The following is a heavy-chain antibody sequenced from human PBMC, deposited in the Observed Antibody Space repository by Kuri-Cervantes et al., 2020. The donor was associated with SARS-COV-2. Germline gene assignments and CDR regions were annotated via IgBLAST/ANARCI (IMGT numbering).Heavy chain of an antibody. CDR3: ARQAYCDGDCYSWFDP. CDR2: IYYSGST. J-gene: IGHJ5*02. D-gene: IGHD2-21*01. Sequence: SETLSLTCTVSGGSISSSSYYWGWIRQPPGKGLEWFGSIYYSGSTYYNPSLKSRVTISVDKSKNQFSLTLSSRTAADTAVYYCARQAYCDGDCYSWFDPWGQGTLVTVSS. CDR1: GGSISSSSYY. V-gene: IGHV4-39*01.